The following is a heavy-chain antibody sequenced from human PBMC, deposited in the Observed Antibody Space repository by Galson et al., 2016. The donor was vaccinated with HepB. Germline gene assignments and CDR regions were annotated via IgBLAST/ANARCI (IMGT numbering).Heavy chain of an antibody. V-gene: IGHV3-33*01. D-gene: IGHD1-14*01. CDR1: GFTFSSSG. Sequence: SLRLSCAASGFTFSSSGMQWVRQRPGKGLEWVALIWHDGSHKSYADSVKGRFTISKDNSKNTLYLQVNSLRAEDAAVYYCARGRRNRGAVDVWGQGTMVTVSS. J-gene: IGHJ3*01. CDR2: IWHDGSHK. CDR3: ARGRRNRGAVDV.